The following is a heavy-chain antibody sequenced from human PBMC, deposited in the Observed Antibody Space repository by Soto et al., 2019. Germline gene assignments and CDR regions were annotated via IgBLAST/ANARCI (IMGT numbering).Heavy chain of an antibody. CDR1: GFTFTSYG. D-gene: IGHD5-18*01. V-gene: IGHV3-30*03. CDR3: VSDRGYGHASVPYS. Sequence: QAHLVESGGGVVQPGRSLRLSCAASGFTFTSYGMHWVRQAPGTRLEWVAVISYDGGLQHYADSVKGRFTISRDNSKNMVLLQMNCLRAEDTAVYYSVSDRGYGHASVPYSWGQGTLVSVSS. J-gene: IGHJ4*02. CDR2: ISYDGGLQ.